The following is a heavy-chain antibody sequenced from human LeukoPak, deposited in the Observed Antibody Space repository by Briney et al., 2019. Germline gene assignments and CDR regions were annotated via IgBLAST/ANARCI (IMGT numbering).Heavy chain of an antibody. CDR2: IYPDGNNK. V-gene: IGHV3-30*18. Sequence: PGRSLRLSCAASGYTFSSYGMHWVRQAPGKGLEWVACIYPDGNNKDYADSVKGRFIISRDNPKNTLFLQMNSLRPEDTAVYYCAKDWSGDYNWSDPWGQGTLVIVSS. J-gene: IGHJ5*02. CDR3: AKDWSGDYNWSDP. D-gene: IGHD3-3*01. CDR1: GYTFSSYG.